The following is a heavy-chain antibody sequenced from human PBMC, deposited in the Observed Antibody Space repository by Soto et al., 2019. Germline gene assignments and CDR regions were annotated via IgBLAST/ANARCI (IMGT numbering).Heavy chain of an antibody. D-gene: IGHD2-15*01. V-gene: IGHV3-33*01. CDR3: ARDSGVVVAATPVGYFDY. CDR1: GFTFSSYG. Sequence: GGSLRLSCAASGFTFSSYGMHWVRQAPGKGLEWVAVIWYDGSNKYYADSVKGRFTISRDNSKNTLYLQMNSLRAEDTAVYYCARDSGVVVAATPVGYFDYWGQGTLVTVSS. CDR2: IWYDGSNK. J-gene: IGHJ4*02.